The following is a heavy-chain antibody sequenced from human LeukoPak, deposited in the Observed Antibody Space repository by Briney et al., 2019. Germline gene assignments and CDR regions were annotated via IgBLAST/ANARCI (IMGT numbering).Heavy chain of an antibody. J-gene: IGHJ4*02. CDR1: GFTFRDYY. V-gene: IGHV3-11*06. D-gene: IGHD6-13*01. CDR2: ISSSSSYI. Sequence: PGGSLRLSCVASGFTFRDYYMSWIRRAPGKGLEWVSYISSSSSYIDYADSVKGRFTISRDNSKNTVYLQMNSLRAEDTALYYCARGIAAGASLPFDYWGQGTLVTVSS. CDR3: ARGIAAGASLPFDY.